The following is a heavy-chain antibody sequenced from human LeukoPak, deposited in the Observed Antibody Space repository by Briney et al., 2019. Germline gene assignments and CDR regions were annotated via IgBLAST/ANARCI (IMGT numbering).Heavy chain of an antibody. V-gene: IGHV1-18*01. CDR1: GYTFTSYG. J-gene: IGHJ1*01. Sequence: GASVKVSCKASGYTFTSYGISWVRQAPGQGLEWMGWISAYNGNTNYAQKLQGRVTMTTDKSTSTAYMELSSLRSEDTAVYYCARDRDIAVVATTEYFQHWGQGTLVTVSS. CDR3: ARDRDIAVVATTEYFQH. D-gene: IGHD2-15*01. CDR2: ISAYNGNT.